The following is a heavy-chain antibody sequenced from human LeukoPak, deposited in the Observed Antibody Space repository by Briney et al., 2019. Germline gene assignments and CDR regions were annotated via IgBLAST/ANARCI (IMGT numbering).Heavy chain of an antibody. CDR3: VPRRFDY. V-gene: IGHV3-30-3*01. CDR1: GFTFSSYA. J-gene: IGHJ4*02. CDR2: ISYDGSNK. Sequence: PGGSLRLSCAASGFTFSSYAMHWVRQAPGKGLEWVAVISYDGSNKYYADSVKGRFTISRDNSKNTLYLQMNSLRAEDTAVYYCVPRRFDYWGQGTLVTVSS.